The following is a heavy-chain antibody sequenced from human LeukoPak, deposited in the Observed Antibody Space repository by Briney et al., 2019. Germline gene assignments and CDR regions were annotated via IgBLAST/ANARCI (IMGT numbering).Heavy chain of an antibody. CDR2: INPNSGGT. V-gene: IGHV1-2*02. D-gene: IGHD3-3*01. J-gene: IGHJ6*03. CDR1: GGTFSSYA. CDR3: ARARYGFWSGGAAPYMDV. Sequence: ASVKVSCKASGGTFSSYAISWVRQAPGQGLEWMGWINPNSGGTNYAQKFQGRVTMTRDTSISTAYMELSRLRSDDTAVYYCARARYGFWSGGAAPYMDVWGKGTTVTVSS.